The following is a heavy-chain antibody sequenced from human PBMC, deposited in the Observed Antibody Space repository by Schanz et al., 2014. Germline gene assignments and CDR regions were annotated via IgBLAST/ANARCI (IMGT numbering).Heavy chain of an antibody. CDR2: ISSSSSTR. V-gene: IGHV3-48*04. CDR3: ARIGGSVFDY. Sequence: EVQLVESGGGLIQPGGSLRLSCAASGFTFSSYSMNWVRQAPGKGLEWVSYISSSSSTRYYADSVKGRFTISRDNSKNALYLQMNSLRAEDTAVYYCARIGGSVFDYWAQGTLVTVSS. J-gene: IGHJ4*02. D-gene: IGHD3-10*01. CDR1: GFTFSSYS.